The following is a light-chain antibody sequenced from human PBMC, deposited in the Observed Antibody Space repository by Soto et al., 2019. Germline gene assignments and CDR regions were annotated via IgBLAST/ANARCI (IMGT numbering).Light chain of an antibody. CDR3: QQYNNWPQT. CDR2: GAS. J-gene: IGKJ1*01. V-gene: IGKV3-15*01. Sequence: EMVMTQSPATLSVSPGKRATLSCRASQSVSVNLAWYQQKPGQAPRLLIYGASTRATGIPARFSGSGSGTEFTLTISSLQSEDFAVYYCQQYNNWPQTFGQGTKVEIK. CDR1: QSVSVN.